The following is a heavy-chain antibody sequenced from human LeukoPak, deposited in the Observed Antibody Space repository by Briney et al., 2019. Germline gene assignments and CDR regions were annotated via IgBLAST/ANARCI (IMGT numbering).Heavy chain of an antibody. J-gene: IGHJ4*02. V-gene: IGHV3-23*01. D-gene: IGHD6-19*01. CDR3: AKTAVGYSSGRYPGWPADC. CDR1: VFTFNTYA. Sequence: GGSLRLSCAASVFTFNTYAIYWVRQAPGKGLEWVSGICDSGGCTYYADSVKGRFTISRDNSKNTVYLQMNSLTADYTAIYYCAKTAVGYSSGRYPGWPADCWGQGTLVTVSS. CDR2: ICDSGGCT.